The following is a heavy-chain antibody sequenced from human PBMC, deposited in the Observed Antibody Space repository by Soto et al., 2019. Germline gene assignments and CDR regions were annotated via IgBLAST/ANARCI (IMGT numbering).Heavy chain of an antibody. Sequence: PGGALRLSGVTCGVTFSRNTMNWVRQAPGKGLEWVASITSSGSYVYYADSVKGRFSASRDDAKNSLSLQMDSLRPDDTAIYFCVKDEGIEAMDVWGQGTTVTVSS. CDR1: GVTFSRNT. CDR3: VKDEGIEAMDV. CDR2: ITSSGSYV. J-gene: IGHJ6*02. V-gene: IGHV3-21*01. D-gene: IGHD3-3*02.